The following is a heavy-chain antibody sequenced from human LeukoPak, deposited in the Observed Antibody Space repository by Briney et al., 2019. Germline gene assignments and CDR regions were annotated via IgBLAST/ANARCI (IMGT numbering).Heavy chain of an antibody. CDR2: IIPIFGTA. J-gene: IGHJ4*02. CDR1: GGTFSSYA. V-gene: IGHV1-69*05. Sequence: SVKVSCKASGGTFSSYAISWVRQAPGQGLEWMGGIIPIFGTANYAQKFQGRVTITTDESTSTAYMELSSLRSEDTAVYYCARGRVVVTARSSYFDYWSQGTLVTVSS. D-gene: IGHD2-21*02. CDR3: ARGRVVVTARSSYFDY.